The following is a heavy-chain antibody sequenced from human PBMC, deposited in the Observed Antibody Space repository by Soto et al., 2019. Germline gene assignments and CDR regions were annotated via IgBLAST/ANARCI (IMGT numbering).Heavy chain of an antibody. V-gene: IGHV4-39*01. Sequence: PWETLCLTCAVSGASINNTSYYWGCIRQSPGKGPEWIGNIYYSGKTYYSPSLKSRVSISVDASRNQFSLRLSSVTDADKAVYYCGRTWGIGMTPKGHWGQGVMVTVSS. CDR3: GRTWGIGMTPKGH. J-gene: IGHJ4*02. D-gene: IGHD6-13*01. CDR1: GASINNTSYY. CDR2: IYYSGKT.